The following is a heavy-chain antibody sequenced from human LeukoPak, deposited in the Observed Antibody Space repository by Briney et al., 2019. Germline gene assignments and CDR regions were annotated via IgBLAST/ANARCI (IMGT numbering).Heavy chain of an antibody. V-gene: IGHV1-2*02. CDR2: INPNSGGT. Sequence: AAVKVSCKASGYTFTGYYMHWVRQAPGQGLEWMGWINPNSGGTNYAQKFQGRVTMTRDTSISTAYMELSRLRSDDTAVYYCAREVVPAAIVLRFDPWGQGTLVTVSS. CDR3: AREVVPAAIVLRFDP. J-gene: IGHJ5*02. D-gene: IGHD2-2*01. CDR1: GYTFTGYY.